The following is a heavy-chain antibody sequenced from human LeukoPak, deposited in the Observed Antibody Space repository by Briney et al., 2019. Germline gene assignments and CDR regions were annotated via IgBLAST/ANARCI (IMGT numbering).Heavy chain of an antibody. CDR3: ARDIYGSGSYYRYFDY. D-gene: IGHD3-10*01. Sequence: GESLKISCAASGFTFRSYSMNWVRQAPGKGLEWVSYISSGSSTIYYADSVKGRFTISRDNAKNSLYLQMNSLRAEDTAFYYCARDIYGSGSYYRYFDYWGQGTLVTVSS. J-gene: IGHJ4*02. CDR1: GFTFRSYS. V-gene: IGHV3-48*01. CDR2: ISSGSSTI.